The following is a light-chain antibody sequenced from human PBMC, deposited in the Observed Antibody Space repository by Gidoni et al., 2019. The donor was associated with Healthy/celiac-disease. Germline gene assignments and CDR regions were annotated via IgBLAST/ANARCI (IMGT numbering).Light chain of an antibody. CDR3: AAWDDSLSDVV. CDR1: SSNIGSNY. V-gene: IGLV1-47*01. Sequence: QSVLTQPPSASGTPGQRVTIPCSGSSSNIGSNYVYWYQQLPGTPPKLLIYRNNQRPSGVPDRFSGSKSGTSASLAISGLRSEDEADYYCAAWDDSLSDVVFGGGTKLTVL. CDR2: RNN. J-gene: IGLJ2*01.